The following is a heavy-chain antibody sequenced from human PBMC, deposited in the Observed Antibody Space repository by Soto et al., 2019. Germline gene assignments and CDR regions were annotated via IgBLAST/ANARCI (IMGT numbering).Heavy chain of an antibody. CDR2: INQDRSDQ. V-gene: IGHV3-7*01. Sequence: EVQLVESGGDLVQPGGSLRLSCGGSGFIFSAYWMTWVRQAPGKGFEWVGNINQDRSDQNLLDSVKGRFTFSRDNARNSLHLQMNRLRAEDTAVYFCVRIGIPGRQRNWADIWGQGTLVTVSS. CDR1: GFIFSAYW. CDR3: VRIGIPGRQRNWADI. D-gene: IGHD3-10*01. J-gene: IGHJ5*02.